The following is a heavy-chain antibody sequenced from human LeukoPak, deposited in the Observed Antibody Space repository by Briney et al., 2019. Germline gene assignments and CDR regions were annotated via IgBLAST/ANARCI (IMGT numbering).Heavy chain of an antibody. V-gene: IGHV4-34*01. Sequence: ASETLSLTCAVYGGSFSGYYWSWIRQPPGKGLEWIGEINHSGSTNYNPSLKSRVTISVDTSKNQFSLKLSPVTAADTAVYYCAMYSSGWYFGAFDIWGQGTMVTVSS. CDR3: AMYSSGWYFGAFDI. CDR1: GGSFSGYY. D-gene: IGHD6-19*01. J-gene: IGHJ3*02. CDR2: INHSGST.